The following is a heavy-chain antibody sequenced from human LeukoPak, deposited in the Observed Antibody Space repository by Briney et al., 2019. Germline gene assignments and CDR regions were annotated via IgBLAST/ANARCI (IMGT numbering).Heavy chain of an antibody. CDR1: GYTFTQYF. V-gene: IGHV1-2*06. CDR3: ARDLSSTPNWELDY. Sequence: ASVKVSCKASGYTFTQYFIHWVRQAPGQGLEWMGRIRSDSGNTEYAQRFQGRVTMTRDTPVTTVYMELHSLTFDDAAVYYCARDLSSTPNWELDYWGQGALVTVSS. CDR2: IRSDSGNT. J-gene: IGHJ4*02. D-gene: IGHD1-26*01.